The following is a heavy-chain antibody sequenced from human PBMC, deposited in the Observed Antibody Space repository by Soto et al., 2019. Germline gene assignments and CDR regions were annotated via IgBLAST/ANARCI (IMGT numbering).Heavy chain of an antibody. D-gene: IGHD3-9*01. CDR1: GGSISSYY. V-gene: IGHV4-59*05. J-gene: IGHJ6*03. Sequence: PSETLSLTCTFSGGSISSYYLSWIRQPPGKGLEWIGSIYYSGSTYYNPSLKSRVTISVDTSKNQFSLKLSSVTAADTAVYYCARLPYDILTGLYYYMEVWGKGTTVTVSS. CDR2: IYYSGST. CDR3: ARLPYDILTGLYYYMEV.